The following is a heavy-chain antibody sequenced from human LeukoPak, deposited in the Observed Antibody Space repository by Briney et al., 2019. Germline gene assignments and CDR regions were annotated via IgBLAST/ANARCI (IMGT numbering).Heavy chain of an antibody. CDR1: GFTFDDYA. Sequence: GRSLRLSCAASGFTFDDYAMHWVRQAPGKGLEWVSGISWNSGSIGYADSVKGRFTISRDNAKNSLYLQMNSLRTEDTALYYCAKDMGRLLDTAMVSMDVWGKGTTVTISS. V-gene: IGHV3-9*01. D-gene: IGHD5-18*01. CDR2: ISWNSGSI. CDR3: AKDMGRLLDTAMVSMDV. J-gene: IGHJ6*03.